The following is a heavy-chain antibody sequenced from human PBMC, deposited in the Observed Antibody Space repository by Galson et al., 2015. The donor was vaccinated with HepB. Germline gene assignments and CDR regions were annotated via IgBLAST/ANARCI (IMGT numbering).Heavy chain of an antibody. CDR3: ASSSRAGSGWYRYFYY. Sequence: SVKVSCKASGGTFSSYAISWVRQAPGQGLEWMGGIIPIFGTANYAQKFQGRVTVTADESTSTAYMELSSLRSEDTAVYYCASSSRAGSGWYRYFYYWGQGTLVTVSS. CDR2: IIPIFGTA. V-gene: IGHV1-69*13. J-gene: IGHJ4*02. D-gene: IGHD6-19*01. CDR1: GGTFSSYA.